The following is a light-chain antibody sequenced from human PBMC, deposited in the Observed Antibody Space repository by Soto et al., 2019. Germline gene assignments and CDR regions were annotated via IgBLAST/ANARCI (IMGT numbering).Light chain of an antibody. CDR1: QSISTY. Sequence: EIQMTQSPSSLSASVGDRVTITCRASQSISTYLNWYQQKPGRAPKFLIYGASSLQSGVPSRFSGSGSGTDFTLTISSLQPEDFATYYCQKSYSTPPWTFGQGTKVDIK. J-gene: IGKJ1*01. CDR2: GAS. CDR3: QKSYSTPPWT. V-gene: IGKV1-39*01.